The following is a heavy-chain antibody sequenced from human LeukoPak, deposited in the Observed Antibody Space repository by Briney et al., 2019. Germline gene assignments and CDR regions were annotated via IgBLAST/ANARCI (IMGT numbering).Heavy chain of an antibody. CDR1: EFIFSRYA. Sequence: PGGSLRLSCAASEFIFSRYAMHWVRQAPGKGLEWVAILSYDDTNEYYADSVAGRFTISRDNSKNTLYLPMNSLRPDDTAVYYCARDRRDGNNLAFHFDYWGQGTLVTVSS. CDR3: ARDRRDGNNLAFHFDY. J-gene: IGHJ4*02. CDR2: LSYDDTNE. D-gene: IGHD5-24*01. V-gene: IGHV3-30*04.